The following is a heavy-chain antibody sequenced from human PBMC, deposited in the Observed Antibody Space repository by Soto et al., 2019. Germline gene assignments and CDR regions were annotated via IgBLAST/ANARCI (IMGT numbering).Heavy chain of an antibody. CDR2: IYWDDDK. CDR1: GFSLSTTGVG. D-gene: IGHD2-21*02. CDR3: VQSRCGGDCLQSYSSHSYYGLDV. V-gene: IGHV2-5*02. Sequence: QITLKESGPTLVKPTQTLTLTCSFSGFSLSTTGVGVGWIRQPPGKALEWLALIYWDDDKRYNPPLNSRLTTTKDTSKNQXALAMXXMDPVDTATYYCVQSRCGGDCLQSYSSHSYYGLDVWGQGTTVTVSS. J-gene: IGHJ6*02.